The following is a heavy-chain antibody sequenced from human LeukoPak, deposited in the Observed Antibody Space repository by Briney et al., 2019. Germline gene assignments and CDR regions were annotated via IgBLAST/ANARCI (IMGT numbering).Heavy chain of an antibody. J-gene: IGHJ4*02. V-gene: IGHV6-1*01. Sequence: SQTLSLTCAISGDSVSSNSAAWNWIRQSPSRGLEWLGRTYYRSKWYNDYAVSVKSQITINPDTSKSQFSLHLSSVTPEDTAIYYCAREGTVGASPFDSWGQGTLVTVSS. D-gene: IGHD1-26*01. CDR1: GDSVSSNSAA. CDR3: AREGTVGASPFDS. CDR2: TYYRSKWYN.